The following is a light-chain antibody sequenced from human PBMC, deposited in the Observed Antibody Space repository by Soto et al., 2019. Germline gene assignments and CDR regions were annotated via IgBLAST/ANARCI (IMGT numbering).Light chain of an antibody. CDR3: QEGSTLLT. J-gene: IGKJ4*01. CDR2: GAS. Sequence: DIQMTQSPSSLSTSVGDRVTITCRTSQSVSTYLNWYQQRPGKAPKLLIYGASSLQSGVPSRFSGSGSGTHFTLTISSLQPEDFAIYYCQEGSTLLTFGGGTKVEIK. CDR1: QSVSTY. V-gene: IGKV1-39*01.